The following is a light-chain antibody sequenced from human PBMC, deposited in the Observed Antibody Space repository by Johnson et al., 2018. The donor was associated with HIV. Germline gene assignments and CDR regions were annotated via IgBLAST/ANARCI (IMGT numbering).Light chain of an antibody. CDR2: DNN. CDR1: SSNIGNNY. J-gene: IGLJ1*01. Sequence: QSVLTQPPSVSAAPGQKVTISCSGSSSNIGNNYVSWYQQLPHTAPKLLISDNNKRPSGIPDRFSGSKSGTSATLGITGPQAGDEADYYCGTWDSSLRVGFFGTGTKVTVL. V-gene: IGLV1-51*01. CDR3: GTWDSSLRVGF.